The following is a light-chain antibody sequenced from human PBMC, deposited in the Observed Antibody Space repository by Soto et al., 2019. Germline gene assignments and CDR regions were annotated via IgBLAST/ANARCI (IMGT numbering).Light chain of an antibody. CDR2: DVS. Sequence: ENVLTQSPATLSLSPGEGATLSCRASESVGSDLAWYQQKPGQPPRLLIYDVSGRATGVPARFSRSGSGTDFTLTISSLEPEDFAVYYCQQRVSWPLTFGGGTKVEIK. CDR3: QQRVSWPLT. J-gene: IGKJ4*01. V-gene: IGKV3-11*01. CDR1: ESVGSD.